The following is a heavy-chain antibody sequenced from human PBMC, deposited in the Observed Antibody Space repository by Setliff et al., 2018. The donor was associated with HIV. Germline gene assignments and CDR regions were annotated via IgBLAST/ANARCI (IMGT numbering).Heavy chain of an antibody. CDR3: ARDRPNWAMDY. CDR1: GVTFSSAQ. CDR2: ISYGSRAI. Sequence: PGESLRLSCVASGVTFSSAQMNWVRQAPGKGLEWVSYISYGSRAIYYADSVKGRFTVSRDDAKSSVYLHMSSLTAEDTAVYYCARDRPNWAMDYWGQGTLVTVSS. V-gene: IGHV3-48*01. D-gene: IGHD7-27*01. J-gene: IGHJ4*02.